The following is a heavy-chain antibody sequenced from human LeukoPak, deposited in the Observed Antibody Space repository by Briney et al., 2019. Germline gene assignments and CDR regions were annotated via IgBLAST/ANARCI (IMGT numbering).Heavy chain of an antibody. CDR1: GFTFSSYA. Sequence: GGSLRLSCAASGFTFSSYAMGWVRQAPGKGLEWVSAISGSGDTYYADSVKGRFTISRDNSKNTLYLQMNSLRADNTAVYYCARGLRIAVAGNIDYWGQGTLVTVSS. CDR2: ISGSGDT. CDR3: ARGLRIAVAGNIDY. D-gene: IGHD6-19*01. V-gene: IGHV3-23*01. J-gene: IGHJ4*02.